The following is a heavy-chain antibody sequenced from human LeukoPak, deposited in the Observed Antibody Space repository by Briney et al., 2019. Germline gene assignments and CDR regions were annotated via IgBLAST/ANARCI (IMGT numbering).Heavy chain of an antibody. Sequence: PSETLSLTCAVSGGPISSSNWWSWVRQPPGQGLEWIGEIYHSGSTNYNPSLKSRVTISVDKSKNQFSLKLSSVTAADTAVYYCARGYGSGSYGQLVPFDYWGQGTLVTVSS. V-gene: IGHV4-4*02. CDR2: IYHSGST. CDR3: ARGYGSGSYGQLVPFDY. J-gene: IGHJ4*02. CDR1: GGPISSSNW. D-gene: IGHD3-10*01.